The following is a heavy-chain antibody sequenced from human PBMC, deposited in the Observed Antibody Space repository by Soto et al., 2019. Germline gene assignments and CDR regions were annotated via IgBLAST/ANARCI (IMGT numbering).Heavy chain of an antibody. V-gene: IGHV3-33*01. CDR2: IWYDGSNK. Sequence: PGGSLRLXCAASGFTFSSYGMHWVRQAPGKGLEWVAVIWYDGSNKYYADSVKGRFTISRDNSKNTLYLQMNSLRAEDTAVYYCAAGAYYFDYWGQGTLVTVSS. D-gene: IGHD3-10*01. CDR1: GFTFSSYG. J-gene: IGHJ4*02. CDR3: AAGAYYFDY.